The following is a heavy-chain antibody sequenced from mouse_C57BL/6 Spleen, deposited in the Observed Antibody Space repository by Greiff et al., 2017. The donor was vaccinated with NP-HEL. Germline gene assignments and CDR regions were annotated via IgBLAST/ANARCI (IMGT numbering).Heavy chain of an antibody. V-gene: IGHV10-1*01. J-gene: IGHJ3*01. CDR1: GFSFNTYA. CDR2: IRSKSNNYAT. CDR3: VRHGDGYVFAY. Sequence: GGGLVQPKGSLKLSCAASGFSFNTYAMNWVRQAPGKGLEWVARIRSKSNNYATYYADSVKDRFTISRDDSESMLYLQMNNLKTEDTAMYYCVRHGDGYVFAYWGQGTLVTVSA. D-gene: IGHD2-2*01.